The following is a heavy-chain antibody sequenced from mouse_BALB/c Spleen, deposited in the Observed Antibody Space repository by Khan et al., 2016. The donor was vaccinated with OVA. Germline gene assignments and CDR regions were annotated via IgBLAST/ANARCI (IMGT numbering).Heavy chain of an antibody. D-gene: IGHD2-2*01. Sequence: VQLQQSGPELMKPGSSVKISCKASGYSFSSYYIHWVMQSHGKSLEWIGYIDPFSGGTNYNQKFKGKATLTVDRSSSTAYIHLSNLTSEDSAVYFCTRHGYVAWFTYWGQGTLDTVSA. J-gene: IGHJ3*01. V-gene: IGHV1S135*01. CDR3: TRHGYVAWFTY. CDR1: GYSFSSYY. CDR2: IDPFSGGT.